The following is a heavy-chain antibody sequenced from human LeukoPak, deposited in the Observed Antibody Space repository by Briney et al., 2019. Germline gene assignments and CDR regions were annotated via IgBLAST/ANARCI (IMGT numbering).Heavy chain of an antibody. Sequence: AAVKVSCKASGYTLTGYYMHWVRQAPGQGLEWMGRINPNSGGTNYAQKFQGRVTMTRDTSISTAYMELSRLGSDDTAVYYCARSSPTYYFDSSGYYYGDYWGQGTLVTVSS. D-gene: IGHD3-22*01. CDR2: INPNSGGT. CDR1: GYTLTGYY. J-gene: IGHJ4*02. V-gene: IGHV1-2*06. CDR3: ARSSPTYYFDSSGYYYGDY.